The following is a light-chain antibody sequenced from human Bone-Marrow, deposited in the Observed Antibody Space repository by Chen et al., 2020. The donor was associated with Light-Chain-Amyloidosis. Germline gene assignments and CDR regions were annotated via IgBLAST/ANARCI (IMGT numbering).Light chain of an antibody. Sequence: QSSLTQPPPVSGPPGHSITLPCPGTSSDVGGDNHVSWYQHHPDKAPKLMIYEVTNRPSWVPDRFSGSKSDNTASLTISGLQTEDEADYFCSSYTITNTLVFGSGTRVTVL. J-gene: IGLJ1*01. CDR1: SSDVGGDNH. CDR3: SSYTITNTLV. V-gene: IGLV2-14*01. CDR2: EVT.